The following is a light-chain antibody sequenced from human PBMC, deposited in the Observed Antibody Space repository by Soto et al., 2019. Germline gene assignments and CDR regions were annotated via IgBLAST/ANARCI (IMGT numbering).Light chain of an antibody. J-gene: IGKJ1*01. CDR2: GAS. V-gene: IGKV3-15*01. CDR1: QSVSSSY. CDR3: QQYNNWPQT. Sequence: EIVLTQSPGTLSLSPGERSTLSCRARQSVSSSYLAWYQQKPGQAPRLLIYGASTRATGIPARFSGSGSGTEFTLTISSLQSEDFAVYYCQQYNNWPQTFGQGTKVDIK.